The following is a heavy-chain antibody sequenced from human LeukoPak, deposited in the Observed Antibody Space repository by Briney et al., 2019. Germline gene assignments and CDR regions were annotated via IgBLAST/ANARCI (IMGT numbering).Heavy chain of an antibody. Sequence: SETLSLTCSVSSGSIHSYYWSWIRQPPGKGLEWIGYVHDSGRTNYNPSLKSRVTISVDTSKNHFSLRVSSVTAADTAVYYCARVSSSFNYAYYYYMDVWGKGTTVTISS. J-gene: IGHJ6*03. CDR3: ARVSSSFNYAYYYYMDV. CDR1: SGSIHSYY. CDR2: VHDSGRT. D-gene: IGHD6-13*01. V-gene: IGHV4-59*01.